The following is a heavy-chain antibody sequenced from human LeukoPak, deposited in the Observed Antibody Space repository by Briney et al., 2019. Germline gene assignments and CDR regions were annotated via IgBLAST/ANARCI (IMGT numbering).Heavy chain of an antibody. CDR2: ISSTSSYT. CDR3: ARSNRGLIQLPDY. D-gene: IGHD5-18*01. Sequence: GGSLRLSCAASGFTFSDYYMSWIRQAPGKGLEWVSYISSTSSYTNYADSVKGRFTISRDNAKNSLYLQMNSLRAEDTAVYYCARSNRGLIQLPDYWGQGTLVTVSS. CDR1: GFTFSDYY. V-gene: IGHV3-11*03. J-gene: IGHJ4*02.